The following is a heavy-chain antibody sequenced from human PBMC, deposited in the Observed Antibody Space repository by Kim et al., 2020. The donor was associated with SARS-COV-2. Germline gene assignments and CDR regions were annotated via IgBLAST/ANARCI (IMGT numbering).Heavy chain of an antibody. J-gene: IGHJ4*02. D-gene: IGHD2-2*01. CDR1: GYTFTSFD. CDR3: AREIRNQLLSEY. V-gene: IGHV1-8*01. Sequence: ASVKVSCKASGYTFTSFDITWVRQAPGQGLEWMGWMNPNSGNTGFAQKFKGRVTVTWDTSISTAYMELSSLRSEDTAVYYCAREIRNQLLSEYWGQGTLV. CDR2: MNPNSGNT.